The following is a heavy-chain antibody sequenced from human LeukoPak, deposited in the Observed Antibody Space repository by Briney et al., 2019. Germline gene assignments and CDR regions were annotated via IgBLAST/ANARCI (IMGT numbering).Heavy chain of an antibody. CDR1: GYTFTGYY. D-gene: IGHD2-21*02. V-gene: IGHV1-2*06. J-gene: IGHJ6*04. CDR3: ARDFCGGDCYSRSTYMAV. CDR2: INPNSGGA. Sequence: ASVKVSCKASGYTFTGYYMHWVRQAPGQGLEWMGRINPNSGGANYAQKFQGRVTMTRATSISTAYMELSRLRSDDTAVYYCARDFCGGDCYSRSTYMAVWGKGTTVTVSS.